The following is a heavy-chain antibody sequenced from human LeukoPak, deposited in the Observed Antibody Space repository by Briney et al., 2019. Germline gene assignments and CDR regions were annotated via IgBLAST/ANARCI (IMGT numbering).Heavy chain of an antibody. V-gene: IGHV1-8*02. CDR3: ARVRIGKKPRREQTYYFDY. CDR1: GYTFTSYG. D-gene: IGHD1-14*01. CDR2: MNPNSGNT. Sequence: ASVKVSCKASGYTFTSYGISRVRQATGQGLEWMGWMNPNSGNTGYAQKFQGRVTMTRNTSISTAYMELSSLRSEDTAVYYCARVRIGKKPRREQTYYFDYWGQGTLVTVSS. J-gene: IGHJ4*02.